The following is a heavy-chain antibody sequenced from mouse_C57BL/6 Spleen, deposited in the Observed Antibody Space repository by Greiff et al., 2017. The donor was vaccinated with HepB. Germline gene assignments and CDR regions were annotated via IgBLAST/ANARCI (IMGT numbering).Heavy chain of an antibody. D-gene: IGHD2-4*01. V-gene: IGHV1-55*01. J-gene: IGHJ4*01. Sequence: QVQLQQPGAELVKPGASVKMSCKASGYTFTSYWITWVKQRPGQGLEWIGDIYPGSGSTTYNEKFKSKATLTVDTSSSTAYMQLSSLTSEDSAVYYCAYYDSGYAMDYWGQGTSVTVSS. CDR3: AYYDSGYAMDY. CDR1: GYTFTSYW. CDR2: IYPGSGST.